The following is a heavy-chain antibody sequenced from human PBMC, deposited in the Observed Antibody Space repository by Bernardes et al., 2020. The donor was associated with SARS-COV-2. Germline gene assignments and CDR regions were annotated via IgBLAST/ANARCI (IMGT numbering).Heavy chain of an antibody. CDR3: ARDRGEENWFDP. J-gene: IGHJ5*02. D-gene: IGHD3-10*01. Sequence: SETLSLTCTVSGGSVSSGSYYWSWIRQPPGKGLEWIGYIYYSGSTNYNPSLKSRVTISVDTSKNQFSLKLSSVTAADTAVYYCARDRGEENWFDPWGQGTLVTVSS. CDR2: IYYSGST. CDR1: GGSVSSGSYY. V-gene: IGHV4-61*01.